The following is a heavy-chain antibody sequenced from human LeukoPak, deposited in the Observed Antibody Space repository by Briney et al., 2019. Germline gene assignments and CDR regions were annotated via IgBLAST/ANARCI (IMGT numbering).Heavy chain of an antibody. D-gene: IGHD4-11*01. CDR1: GGSISSRSYY. V-gene: IGHV4-39*01. Sequence: KPSETLSLTCAVSGGSISSRSYYWGWIRQPPGKGLECIGSFYYNGSTYSNPSLKSRVTISVDTSKNQFSLKLSPVTAADTAVYYCARRGVTGEYFDYWGPGTLVTVSS. J-gene: IGHJ4*02. CDR3: ARRGVTGEYFDY. CDR2: FYYNGST.